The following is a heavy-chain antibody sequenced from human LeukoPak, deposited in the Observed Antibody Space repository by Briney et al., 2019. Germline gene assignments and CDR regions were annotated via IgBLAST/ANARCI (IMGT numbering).Heavy chain of an antibody. V-gene: IGHV3-23*01. Sequence: GGSLRLSCAASGFTFSTYDMQWVRQAPGKGLEWVSGITRSGRTYYTDSVKGRFTISRDNSKNTLYLQMNSLRAEDTAVYYCAKGGYFAFETWGQGTMVAVSS. CDR3: AKGGYFAFET. CDR2: ITRSGRT. J-gene: IGHJ3*02. D-gene: IGHD2-2*03. CDR1: GFTFSTYD.